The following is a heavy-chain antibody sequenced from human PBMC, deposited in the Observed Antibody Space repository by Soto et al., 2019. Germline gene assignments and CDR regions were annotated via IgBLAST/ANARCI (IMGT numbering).Heavy chain of an antibody. J-gene: IGHJ3*02. CDR3: ARRYDAFDI. CDR1: GYXSTSYL. Sequence: PXEXLKIYCKSSGYXSTSYLVPWVRQMPGKGLEWMGIIYPGYSDTRYSQSFQVQVTISADKSISTAYLQWSSLKSSDTAIYYCARRYDAFDIWGQGTMGTVS. V-gene: IGHV5-51*01. CDR2: IYPGYSDT.